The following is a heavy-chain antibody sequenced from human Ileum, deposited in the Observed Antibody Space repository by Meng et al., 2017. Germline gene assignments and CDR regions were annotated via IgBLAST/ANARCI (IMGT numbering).Heavy chain of an antibody. J-gene: IGHJ5*02. CDR1: GFTFSSYE. V-gene: IGHV3-48*03. CDR2: ISKSGAST. D-gene: IGHD3-16*01. CDR3: ARGSFPSTSDSGWGVCVDH. Sequence: GESLKISCVASGFTFSSYEMDWVRQAPGKGLEWISYISKSGASTNADSVKGRFTISRDNAKNSLFLQIDSLRTEDTAVYYCARGSFPSTSDSGWGVCVDHWGQGTLVTVSS.